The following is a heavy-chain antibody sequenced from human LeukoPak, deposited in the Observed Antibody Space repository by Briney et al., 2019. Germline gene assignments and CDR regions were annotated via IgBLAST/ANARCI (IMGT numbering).Heavy chain of an antibody. CDR3: AREVQHYAGSVYDHDAFDI. J-gene: IGHJ3*02. V-gene: IGHV6-1*01. D-gene: IGHD3-22*01. Sequence: SQTLSLTCAISGDSVSSNSAAWNWIRQSPSRGLEWLGRTYYRSKWYNDYAVSVKSRITINPDTSKNQFSLQLNSVTPEDTAVYYCAREVQHYAGSVYDHDAFDIWGQGTMVTVSS. CDR2: TYYRSKWYN. CDR1: GDSVSSNSAA.